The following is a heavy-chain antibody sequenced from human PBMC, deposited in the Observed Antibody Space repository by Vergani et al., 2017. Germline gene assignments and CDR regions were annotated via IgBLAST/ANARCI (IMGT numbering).Heavy chain of an antibody. CDR2: INPNSGGT. D-gene: IGHD3-9*01. CDR1: GYTFTGYY. J-gene: IGHJ4*02. Sequence: QVQLVQSGAEVKKPGASVKVSCKASGYTFTGYYMHWVRQAPGQGLEWMGWINPNSGGTNYAQKLQGRVTMTTDTSTSTAYMELRSLRSDDTAVYYCARNRNYDILTGYYPMDYWGQGTLVTVSS. V-gene: IGHV1-2*02. CDR3: ARNRNYDILTGYYPMDY.